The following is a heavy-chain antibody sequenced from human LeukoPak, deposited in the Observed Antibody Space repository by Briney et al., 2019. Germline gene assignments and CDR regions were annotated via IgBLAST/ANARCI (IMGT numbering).Heavy chain of an antibody. D-gene: IGHD6-6*01. V-gene: IGHV3-30-3*01. Sequence: PGGSLRLSCAASGFTFSSYAMHWVRQAPGKGLEWVAVISYDGSNKYYADSVKGRFTISRDNSKNTLYLQMNSLRAEDTAVYYCARAGSSFNYYYYYGMDVWGQGTTVIVSS. CDR2: ISYDGSNK. J-gene: IGHJ6*02. CDR3: ARAGSSFNYYYYYGMDV. CDR1: GFTFSSYA.